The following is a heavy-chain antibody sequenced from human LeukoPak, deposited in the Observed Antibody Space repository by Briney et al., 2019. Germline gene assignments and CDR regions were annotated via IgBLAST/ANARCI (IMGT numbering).Heavy chain of an antibody. Sequence: PGGSLRLSCAASGCTFSSYSMNWVRQAPGKGLEWVSSISSSSSYIYYADSVKGRFTISRDNAKNSLYLQMNSLRAEDTAVYYCATPGYCSGGSCYDAFDIWGQGTMVTVSS. V-gene: IGHV3-21*01. D-gene: IGHD2-15*01. CDR3: ATPGYCSGGSCYDAFDI. CDR2: ISSSSSYI. J-gene: IGHJ3*02. CDR1: GCTFSSYS.